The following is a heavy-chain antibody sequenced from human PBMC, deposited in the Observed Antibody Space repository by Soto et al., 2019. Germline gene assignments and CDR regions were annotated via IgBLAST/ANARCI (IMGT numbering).Heavy chain of an antibody. CDR2: ISYDGGKK. CDR3: AKQGLSGCYFDY. J-gene: IGHJ4*02. D-gene: IGHD3-10*01. V-gene: IGHV3-30*18. Sequence: QVQLVESGGGAVQPGRSLRLSCAASGFRFDSYGMHWVRQAPGQGLEWVAIISYDGGKKYYEDSVKGRFITSRDNSKNTLFLHMNSLRPEDTAIYYCAKQGLSGCYFDYWGLGTLVTVSS. CDR1: GFRFDSYG.